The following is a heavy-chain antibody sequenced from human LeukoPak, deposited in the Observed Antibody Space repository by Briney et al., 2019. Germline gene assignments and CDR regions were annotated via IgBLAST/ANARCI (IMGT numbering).Heavy chain of an antibody. J-gene: IGHJ4*02. V-gene: IGHV3-21*01. CDR3: ARGAYSSGWAYFDH. Sequence: KTGGSLRLSCAASGFAFSTYNMNWVRQAPGKGLEWVSYISSSSSYIYYADSVKGRFTISRDNAKNFLYLQMDSLRAEDTAVYYCARGAYSSGWAYFDHWGQGTLVTVSS. CDR2: ISSSSSYI. D-gene: IGHD6-19*01. CDR1: GFAFSTYN.